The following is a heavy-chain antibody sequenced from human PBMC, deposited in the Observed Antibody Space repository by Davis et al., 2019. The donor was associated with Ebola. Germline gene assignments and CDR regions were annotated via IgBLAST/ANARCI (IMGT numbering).Heavy chain of an antibody. CDR3: ARDLTSLADIVVVPAAFDI. D-gene: IGHD2-2*01. Sequence: GESLKISCAVSGVTFSSYSMNWVRQAPGKGLEWVSSISSSSSYIYYADSVKGRFTISRDNAKNSLYLQMNSLRAEDTAVYYCARDLTSLADIVVVPAAFDIWGQGTMVTVSS. J-gene: IGHJ3*02. CDR1: GVTFSSYS. V-gene: IGHV3-21*01. CDR2: ISSSSSYI.